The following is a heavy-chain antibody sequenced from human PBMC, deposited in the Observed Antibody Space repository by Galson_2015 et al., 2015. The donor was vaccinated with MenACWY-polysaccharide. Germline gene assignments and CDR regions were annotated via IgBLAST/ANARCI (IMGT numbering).Heavy chain of an antibody. D-gene: IGHD6-19*01. CDR2: IIPIMGSP. CDR1: GGDFNTHA. J-gene: IGHJ5*01. CDR3: VRAECSGNTCFFAS. Sequence: SVKVSCKASGGDFNTHAFSWLRQAPGQGFEFVGRIIPIMGSPNYAQRFQGRLTITADGSTRTAYMELSSLRFEDTAMYYCVRAECSGNTCFFASWGQGTLVTVSS. V-gene: IGHV1-69*11.